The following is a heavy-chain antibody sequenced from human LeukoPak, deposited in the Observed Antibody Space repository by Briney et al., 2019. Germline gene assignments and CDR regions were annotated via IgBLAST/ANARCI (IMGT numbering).Heavy chain of an antibody. V-gene: IGHV3-48*03. CDR2: ISSGSTI. CDR3: ARDGRDSSSWYSPFDY. Sequence: GGSLRLSCAASGFTFSSYEMNWVRQAPGKGLEWVSYISSGSTIYYADSVKGRFTISRDNAKNSLYLQMNSLRAEDTAVYYCARDGRDSSSWYSPFDYWGQGTLVTVSS. D-gene: IGHD6-13*01. CDR1: GFTFSSYE. J-gene: IGHJ4*02.